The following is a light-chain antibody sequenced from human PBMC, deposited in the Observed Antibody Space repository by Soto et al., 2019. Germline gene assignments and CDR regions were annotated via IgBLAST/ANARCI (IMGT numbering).Light chain of an antibody. CDR3: QQCNSYSWT. J-gene: IGKJ1*01. Sequence: DIQMTQSPSTLSGSVGDRVTITCRASQSISSWLAWYQQKPGKAPKLLIYKASSLESGVPSRFSGSGSGTEFTLTISSLQPDDFATYYCQQCNSYSWTFGQGTKVDIK. CDR2: KAS. CDR1: QSISSW. V-gene: IGKV1-5*03.